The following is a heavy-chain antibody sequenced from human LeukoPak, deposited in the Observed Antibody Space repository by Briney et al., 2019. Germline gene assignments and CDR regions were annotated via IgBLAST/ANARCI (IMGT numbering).Heavy chain of an antibody. V-gene: IGHV3-48*01. CDR2: ISSGNSNI. J-gene: IGHJ4*02. CDR1: GFTFSSYT. Sequence: GGSLRLSCAASGFTFSSYTMNWVRQAPGKGLEWVSYISSGNSNIYYADSVKGRFTISRDNAKNSLFLQIHSLRAEDTALYHCARDVIRFFDWSPGAFDYWGQGTLVTVSS. CDR3: ARDVIRFFDWSPGAFDY. D-gene: IGHD3-9*01.